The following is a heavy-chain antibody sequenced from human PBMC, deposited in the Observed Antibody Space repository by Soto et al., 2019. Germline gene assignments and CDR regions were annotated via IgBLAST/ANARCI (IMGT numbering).Heavy chain of an antibody. Sequence: EVQLVESGGGLVQPGGSLRLSCAASGFTVSSNYMSWVRQAPGKGLEWVSVIYSGGSTYYADSVKGRFTISRDNSKNTLYLQMNSLRAEDTAVYYCARVQIGGSGSSADYWGQGTLVTVSS. CDR3: ARVQIGGSGSSADY. J-gene: IGHJ4*02. CDR2: IYSGGST. D-gene: IGHD3-10*01. CDR1: GFTVSSNY. V-gene: IGHV3-66*01.